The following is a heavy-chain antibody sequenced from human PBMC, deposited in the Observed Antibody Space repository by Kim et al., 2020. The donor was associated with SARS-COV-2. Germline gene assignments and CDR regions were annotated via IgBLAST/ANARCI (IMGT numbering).Heavy chain of an antibody. D-gene: IGHD3-3*01. CDR1: GGSISSGDYY. V-gene: IGHV4-30-4*01. CDR3: ARAPAGIFGVVRQIDH. J-gene: IGHJ4*02. CDR2: TYYSGST. Sequence: SETLSLTCTVSGGSISSGDYYWSWIRQPPGKGLEWIGYTYYSGSTYYNPSLKSRVTISVDTSKNQFSLKLSSVTAADTAVYYCARAPAGIFGVVRQIDHWGEGTLCTVSS.